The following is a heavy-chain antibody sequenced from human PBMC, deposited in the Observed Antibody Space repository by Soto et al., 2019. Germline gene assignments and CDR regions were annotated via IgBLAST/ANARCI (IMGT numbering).Heavy chain of an antibody. J-gene: IGHJ5*02. CDR1: GGTFSSYT. CDR2: IIPILGIA. V-gene: IGHV1-69*04. CDR3: ARDWSIAARPEEDWFDP. Sequence: SVKVSCKASGGTFSSYTISWVRQAPGQGLEWMGRIIPILGIANYAQKFQGRVTITADKSTSTAYMELSSLRSEDTAVYYCARDWSIAARPEEDWFDPWGQGTLVTVSS. D-gene: IGHD6-6*01.